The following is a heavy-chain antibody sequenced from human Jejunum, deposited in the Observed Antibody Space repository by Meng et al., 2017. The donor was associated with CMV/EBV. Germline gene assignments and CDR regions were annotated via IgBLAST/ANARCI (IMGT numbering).Heavy chain of an antibody. V-gene: IGHV3-30*03. CDR3: VRDIRYTPEAPSFDP. D-gene: IGHD1-1*01. CDR2: ISMDGSTN. Sequence: SGLSFTPYGPHWFRQAPGGVLEWVAGISMDGSTNKYADSVKGRFTISRDNVKNTVYLQMNSLRADDTAMYYCVRDIRYTPEAPSFDPWGPGTLVTVSS. J-gene: IGHJ5*02. CDR1: GLSFTPYG.